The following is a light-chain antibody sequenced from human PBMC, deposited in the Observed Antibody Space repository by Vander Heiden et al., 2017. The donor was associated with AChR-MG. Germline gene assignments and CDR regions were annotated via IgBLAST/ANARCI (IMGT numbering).Light chain of an antibody. CDR1: SSDVGGYNY. Sequence: QSALTQPASVSGSPGQSITISCTGTSSDVGGYNYVPWYQRHPGKAPKLMIYDVSNRPSGVSNRFSGSKSGNTAFLTISGLQAEDEADYYCSSYTSSTTWVFGGGTKLTVL. CDR2: DVS. CDR3: SSYTSSTTWV. J-gene: IGLJ3*02. V-gene: IGLV2-14*03.